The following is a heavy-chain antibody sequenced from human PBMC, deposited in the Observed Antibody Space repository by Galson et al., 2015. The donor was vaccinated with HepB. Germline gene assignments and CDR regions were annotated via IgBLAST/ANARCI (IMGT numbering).Heavy chain of an antibody. V-gene: IGHV5-10-1*01. CDR2: IDPSDSYT. CDR3: ARPGEYDSSDVGVDY. Sequence: QSGAEVKKPGESLRISCKGSGYSFTSYWISWVRQMPGKGLEWMGRIDPSDSYTNYSPSFQGHVTISADKSISTAYLQWSSLKASDTAMYYCARPGEYDSSDVGVDYWGQGTLVTVSS. J-gene: IGHJ4*02. CDR1: GYSFTSYW. D-gene: IGHD3-22*01.